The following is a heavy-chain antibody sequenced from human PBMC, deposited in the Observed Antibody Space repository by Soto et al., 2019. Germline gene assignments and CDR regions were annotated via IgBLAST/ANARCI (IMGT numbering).Heavy chain of an antibody. CDR1: GFPFSSYA. J-gene: IGHJ4*02. V-gene: IGHV3-23*01. CDR2: ISGSTLAT. CDR3: AKPGGGTGWYSV. Sequence: EVQLWESGGDLVKPWGSLRLSCAASGFPFSSYAMSWVRQATGKGLEWVSSISGSTLATYYADSVKGRFTVSRDNSKSTLYLQMDSLRAEDTAVYFCAKPGGGTGWYSVWGQGTLVTVSS. D-gene: IGHD6-19*01.